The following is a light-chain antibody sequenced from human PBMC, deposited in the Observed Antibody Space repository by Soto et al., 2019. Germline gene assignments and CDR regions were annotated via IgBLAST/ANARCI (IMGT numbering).Light chain of an antibody. Sequence: HSALTRPASVSGSPGQSIPISCNGTSSDVGGYNYVSWYQQHPGKAPKLMIYDVSNRPSGVSNRFSGSKSGNTASLTISGLQAEDEADYYCSSYTSSSTLDVFGTGTKVTVL. V-gene: IGLV2-14*01. CDR2: DVS. J-gene: IGLJ1*01. CDR3: SSYTSSSTLDV. CDR1: SSDVGGYNY.